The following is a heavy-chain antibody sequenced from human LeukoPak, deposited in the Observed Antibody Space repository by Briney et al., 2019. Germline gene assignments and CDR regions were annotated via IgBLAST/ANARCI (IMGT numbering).Heavy chain of an antibody. CDR2: ISWNSGNI. J-gene: IGHJ6*02. Sequence: PGGSLRLSCAVSGFTFEDYAMHWVRQVPGKGLEWVSAISWNSGNIGYADSVKGRFTISRDNAKNSLYLQMNSLRAEDTALYYCAKDMAPRSGYVLDVWGQGTTVTVSS. V-gene: IGHV3-9*01. D-gene: IGHD5-18*01. CDR3: AKDMAPRSGYVLDV. CDR1: GFTFEDYA.